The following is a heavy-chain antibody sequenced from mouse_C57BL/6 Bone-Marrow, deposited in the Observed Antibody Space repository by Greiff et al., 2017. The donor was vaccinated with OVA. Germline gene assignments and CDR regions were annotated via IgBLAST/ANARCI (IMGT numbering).Heavy chain of an antibody. D-gene: IGHD2-2*01. V-gene: IGHV1-50*01. CDR1: GYTFTSYW. Sequence: QVQLQQPGAELVKPGASVKLSCKASGYTFTSYWMQWVKPRPGQGLEWIGEIDPSDSYNNYNQTFKGKATLTVDTSSSTAYMQLSSLTSEDSAVYYCARDPYGYDRGRYFDVWGTGTTVTVSS. CDR3: ARDPYGYDRGRYFDV. J-gene: IGHJ1*03. CDR2: IDPSDSYN.